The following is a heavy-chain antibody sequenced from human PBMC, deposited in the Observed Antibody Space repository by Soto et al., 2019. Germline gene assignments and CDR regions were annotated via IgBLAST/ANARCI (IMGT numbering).Heavy chain of an antibody. D-gene: IGHD6-25*01. CDR2: IKQDGSEK. CDR1: ELTFSNYW. CDR3: ARVYPGTGWPFHYYGMDV. J-gene: IGHJ6*02. V-gene: IGHV3-7*01. Sequence: PVGSLRLSCVASELTFSNYWMSWVRQAPGKGLEWVANIKQDGSEKYYVDSVKGRFTISRDNAENSLYLQMNSLRAEDTALYYCARVYPGTGWPFHYYGMDVWGQGTTVTVSS.